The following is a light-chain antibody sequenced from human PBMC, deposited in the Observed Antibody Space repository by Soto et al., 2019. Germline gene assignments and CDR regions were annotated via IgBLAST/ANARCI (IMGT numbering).Light chain of an antibody. Sequence: EIVLTQSPGTLSLSPGERATLSCRASQSVSSSYLAWYQHKPGQAPRLLIYGASTRATGIPDRLSGSGSGPDFTRTISRLEPEDFAVYYCQQYGSSPHTFGEGTKLEIK. V-gene: IGKV3-20*01. CDR2: GAS. CDR1: QSVSSSY. J-gene: IGKJ2*01. CDR3: QQYGSSPHT.